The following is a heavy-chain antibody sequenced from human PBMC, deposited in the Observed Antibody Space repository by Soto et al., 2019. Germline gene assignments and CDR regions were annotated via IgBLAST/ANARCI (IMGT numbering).Heavy chain of an antibody. CDR3: AGGLMNYYDSSGYSRGQYNWFDP. D-gene: IGHD3-22*01. CDR1: GDSISGDTYF. J-gene: IGHJ5*02. CDR2: MFFRGNT. V-gene: IGHV4-39*07. Sequence: SETLSLTCTVSGDSISGDTYFWGWIRQPPGKGLEWIGNMFFRGNTYYNPSLKSRVSVVVDTSKNQFSLKLSSVTAEDTAVYYCAGGLMNYYDSSGYSRGQYNWFDPWGQGTLVTVSS.